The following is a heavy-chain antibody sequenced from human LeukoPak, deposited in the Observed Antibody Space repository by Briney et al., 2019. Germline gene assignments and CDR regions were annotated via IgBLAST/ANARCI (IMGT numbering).Heavy chain of an antibody. J-gene: IGHJ4*02. D-gene: IGHD5-24*01. CDR3: AKVPWGAEMARWLQFPGPDY. CDR1: GFTFSSYG. Sequence: GGSLRLSCAASGFTFSSYGMHWVRQAPGKGLEWAAFIRYDGSNKYYADSVKGRFTISRDNSKNTLYLQMNSLRAEDTAVYYCAKVPWGAEMARWLQFPGPDYWGQGTLVTVSS. CDR2: IRYDGSNK. V-gene: IGHV3-30*02.